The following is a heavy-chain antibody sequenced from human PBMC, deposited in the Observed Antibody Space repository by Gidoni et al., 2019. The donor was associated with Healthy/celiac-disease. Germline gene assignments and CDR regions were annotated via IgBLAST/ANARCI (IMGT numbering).Heavy chain of an antibody. CDR1: GFTFSSYS. V-gene: IGHV3-21*01. J-gene: IGHJ4*02. Sequence: EVQLVESGGGLVKPGGSLRLSCAASGFTFSSYSMNWVRQAPGKGLEWVSSISSSSSYIYYADSVKGRFTISRDNAKNSLYLQMNSLRAEDTAVYYCAREGANWGLGVEYFDYWGQGTLVTVSS. D-gene: IGHD7-27*01. CDR3: AREGANWGLGVEYFDY. CDR2: ISSSSSYI.